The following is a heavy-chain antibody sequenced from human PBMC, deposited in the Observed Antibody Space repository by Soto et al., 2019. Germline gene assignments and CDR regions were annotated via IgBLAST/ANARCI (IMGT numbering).Heavy chain of an antibody. V-gene: IGHV4-4*02. CDR1: GASISSTNW. CDR2: IYHTGST. D-gene: IGHD2-15*01. CDR3: APLPPRIVVVVLPIPT. Sequence: QVQLQESGPRLVKPSGTLSLTCAVSGASISSTNWWTWVRQPPGKGLEWIGEIYHTGSTKFNPSLTSRVTISLDKSKNQFSLNLSSVTAADTAVYYCAPLPPRIVVVVLPIPTWGQGTLVTVSS. J-gene: IGHJ4*02.